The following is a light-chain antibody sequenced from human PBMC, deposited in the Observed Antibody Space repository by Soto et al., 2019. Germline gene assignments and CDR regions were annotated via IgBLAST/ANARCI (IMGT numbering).Light chain of an antibody. CDR3: SSYTTRITLI. CDR2: EVR. J-gene: IGLJ2*01. CDR1: SSDIGGYDY. V-gene: IGLV2-14*01. Sequence: SVLTQPASVSGSPGQSITISCIGSSSDIGGYDYVSWYQQHPGKAPKLLISEVRNRPSGVSDRFTGSKSGYTASLTISGLQPEDEADYYCSSYTTRITLIFGGGTKLTVL.